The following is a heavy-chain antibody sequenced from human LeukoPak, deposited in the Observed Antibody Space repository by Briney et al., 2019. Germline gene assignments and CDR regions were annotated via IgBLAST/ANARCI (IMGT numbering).Heavy chain of an antibody. V-gene: IGHV3-66*01. CDR3: TYGDYPLTY. CDR1: GLTVTNNY. Sequence: SGGSLRLSCAASGLTVTNNYWNCVRQPPGKGPERSSLIYSNGDTRYADSVKGRFTFSRDNSNTTLYLQMNSLRAEDTAVYYCTYGDYPLTYWGQGTLVTVSS. J-gene: IGHJ4*02. CDR2: IYSNGDT. D-gene: IGHD4-17*01.